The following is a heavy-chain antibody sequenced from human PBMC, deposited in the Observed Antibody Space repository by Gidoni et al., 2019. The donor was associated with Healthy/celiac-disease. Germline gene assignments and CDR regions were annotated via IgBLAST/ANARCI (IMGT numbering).Heavy chain of an antibody. CDR1: GFTFDAYT. Sequence: EVQLVESGGVVVQPGGSLRLPCASSGFTFDAYTMHWVRQAPGKVLEWVSLISWDGGSTYYADSVKGRFTISRDNSKNSLYLQMNSLRTEDTALYYCAKGGPYDIVTGSLDYWGQGTLVTVSS. V-gene: IGHV3-43*01. J-gene: IGHJ4*02. D-gene: IGHD3-9*01. CDR2: ISWDGGST. CDR3: AKGGPYDIVTGSLDY.